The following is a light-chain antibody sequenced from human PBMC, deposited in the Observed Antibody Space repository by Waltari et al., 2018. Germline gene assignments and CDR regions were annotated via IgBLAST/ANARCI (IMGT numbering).Light chain of an antibody. J-gene: IGKJ4*01. CDR3: QQRRNWPLT. Sequence: DIVLTQPPAILSLSPGERPSLPCRASQSVTNYLAWYQQKPGQAPRLLIYDTSNRATGIPARFSGSGFGTDFTLTISSLEPEDFAVYYCQQRRNWPLTFGGGTKVEIK. CDR1: QSVTNY. V-gene: IGKV3-11*01. CDR2: DTS.